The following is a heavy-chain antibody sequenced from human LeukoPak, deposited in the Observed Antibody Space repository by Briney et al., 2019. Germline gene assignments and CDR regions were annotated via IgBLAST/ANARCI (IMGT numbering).Heavy chain of an antibody. J-gene: IGHJ4*02. CDR3: ARGGMAAAAN. CDR1: GYTSINFY. Sequence: ASVKVSCKASGYTSINFYLHWVRQAPGQGLEWMGVIKSSGDTTYYAQKLQGRVTMTRDTSTTTVYMELSSLTSEDTAVYFCARGGMAAAANWGQGTLVTVSS. D-gene: IGHD6-13*01. V-gene: IGHV1-46*04. CDR2: IKSSGDTT.